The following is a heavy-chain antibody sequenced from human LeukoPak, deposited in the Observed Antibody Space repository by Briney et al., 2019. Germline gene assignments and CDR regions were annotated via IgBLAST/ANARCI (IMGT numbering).Heavy chain of an antibody. CDR2: IYYSGST. CDR3: ARERYSSSWIDY. D-gene: IGHD6-13*01. Sequence: SGTLSLTCTVSGGSISSYYWSWIRQPPGKGLEWIGYIYYSGSTNYNPSLKSRVTISVDTSKNQFSLKLSSVTAADTAVYYCARERYSSSWIDYWGQGTLVTVSS. J-gene: IGHJ4*02. CDR1: GGSISSYY. V-gene: IGHV4-59*01.